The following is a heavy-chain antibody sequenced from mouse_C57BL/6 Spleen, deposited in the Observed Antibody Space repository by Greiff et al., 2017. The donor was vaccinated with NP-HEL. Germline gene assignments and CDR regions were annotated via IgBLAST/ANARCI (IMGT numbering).Heavy chain of an antibody. V-gene: IGHV1-18*01. CDR3: ARTSLLYVFAY. Sequence: VQLKESGPELVKPGASVKIPCKASGYTFTDYNMDWVKQSHGKSLEWIGEINPNNGGTNYNQKFKGKATLTVDKSSSTAYMELRSLTSEDTAVYYCARTSLLYVFAYWGKGTLVTVSA. J-gene: IGHJ3*01. CDR2: INPNNGGT. CDR1: GYTFTDYN. D-gene: IGHD2-10*01.